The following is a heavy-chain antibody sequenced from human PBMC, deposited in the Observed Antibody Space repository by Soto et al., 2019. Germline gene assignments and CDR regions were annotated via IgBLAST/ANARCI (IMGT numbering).Heavy chain of an antibody. CDR3: ARGGRIVVVTDFDY. V-gene: IGHV1-18*01. Sequence: GVAAKPTCKAPGYAFTCKCMRWVRQAPGQGLEWMGWISAYNGNTNYAQKLQGRVTMTTDTSTSTAYMELRSLRSDDTAVYYCARGGRIVVVTDFDYWGQGTLVTVSS. J-gene: IGHJ4*02. CDR1: GYAFTCKC. D-gene: IGHD3-22*01. CDR2: ISAYNGNT.